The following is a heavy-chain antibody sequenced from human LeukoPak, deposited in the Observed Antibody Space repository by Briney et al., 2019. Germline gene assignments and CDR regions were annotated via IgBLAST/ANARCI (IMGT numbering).Heavy chain of an antibody. V-gene: IGHV1-2*02. CDR1: GYTLTGYY. Sequence: ASVKVSCKASGYTLTGYYMHWVRQAPGQGLEWMGWINPNSGGTNYAQKFQGRVTMTRDTSISTAYMELSRLRSDDTAVYYCAREGFSIAAADIGYWGQGTLVTVSS. CDR2: INPNSGGT. CDR3: AREGFSIAAADIGY. J-gene: IGHJ4*02. D-gene: IGHD6-13*01.